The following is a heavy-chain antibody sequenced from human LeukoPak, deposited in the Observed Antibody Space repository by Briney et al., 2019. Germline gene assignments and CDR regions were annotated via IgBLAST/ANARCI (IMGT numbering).Heavy chain of an antibody. CDR3: AREGMHTDSSGYYSLDYYGMDV. Sequence: ASVKVSCKASGGTFSSYAISWVRQAPGQGLEWMGRIIPILGIANYAQKFQGRVTITADKSTSTAYMELSSLRSEDTAVYYCAREGMHTDSSGYYSLDYYGMDVWGQGTTVTVSS. CDR2: IIPILGIA. D-gene: IGHD3-22*01. CDR1: GGTFSSYA. J-gene: IGHJ6*02. V-gene: IGHV1-69*04.